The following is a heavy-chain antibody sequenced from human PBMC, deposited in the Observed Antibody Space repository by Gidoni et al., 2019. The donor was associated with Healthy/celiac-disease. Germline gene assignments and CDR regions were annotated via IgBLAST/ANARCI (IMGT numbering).Heavy chain of an antibody. CDR2: IIPIFGTA. CDR1: GGTFSSYA. J-gene: IGHJ4*02. V-gene: IGHV1-69*01. Sequence: QVQLVQSGAEVKKPGSSVKVSCKASGGTFSSYAISWVRQAPGQGLEWMGGIIPIFGTANYAQKFQGRVTITADESTSTAYRELRSLRSEDTAVYYCARVGYYDSSGSYPYYFDYWGQGTLVTVSS. D-gene: IGHD3-22*01. CDR3: ARVGYYDSSGSYPYYFDY.